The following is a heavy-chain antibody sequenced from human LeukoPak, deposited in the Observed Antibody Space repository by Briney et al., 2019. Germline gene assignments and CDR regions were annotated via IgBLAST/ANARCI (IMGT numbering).Heavy chain of an antibody. CDR1: GLTFSSYG. D-gene: IGHD3-10*01. Sequence: PGGSLRLSCAASGLTFSSYGKSWLRQAPGEGLEWVSAISGRGGRTYYADSVTGRFTISRDNSKHTLYLQMNSLRAEDTAVYYCAKGGLRAYGSEIYYYYYMDVWGKGTTVTISS. J-gene: IGHJ6*03. CDR2: ISGRGGRT. CDR3: AKGGLRAYGSEIYYYYYMDV. V-gene: IGHV3-23*01.